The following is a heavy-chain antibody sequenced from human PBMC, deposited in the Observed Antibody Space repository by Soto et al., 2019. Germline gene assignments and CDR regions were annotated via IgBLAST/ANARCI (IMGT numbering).Heavy chain of an antibody. Sequence: PIPSCAAARVTFGSYGMHLVRHSPGKGLEWVAVISYDGSNKYYADSVKGRFTISRDNSKNTLYLQMNSLRAEDTAVYYCAKDLAVAADFDYWGQGILVT. CDR3: AKDLAVAADFDY. V-gene: IGHV3-30*18. CDR1: RVTFGSYG. J-gene: IGHJ4*02. D-gene: IGHD6-19*01. CDR2: ISYDGSNK.